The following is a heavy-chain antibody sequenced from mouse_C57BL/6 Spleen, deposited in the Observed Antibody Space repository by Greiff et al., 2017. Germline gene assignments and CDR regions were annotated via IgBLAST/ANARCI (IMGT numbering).Heavy chain of an antibody. Sequence: EVNVVESGGGLVKPGGSLKLSCAASGFTFSSYAMSWVRQTPEKRLEWVATISDGGSYTYYPDNVKGRFTISRDNAKNNLYLQMSHLKSEDTAMYYCARVEGGYAMDYWGQGTSVTVSS. J-gene: IGHJ4*01. CDR1: GFTFSSYA. D-gene: IGHD3-3*01. V-gene: IGHV5-4*03. CDR2: ISDGGSYT. CDR3: ARVEGGYAMDY.